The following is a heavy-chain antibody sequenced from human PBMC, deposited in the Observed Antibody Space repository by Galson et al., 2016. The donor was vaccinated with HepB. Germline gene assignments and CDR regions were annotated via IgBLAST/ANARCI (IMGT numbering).Heavy chain of an antibody. J-gene: IGHJ4*02. V-gene: IGHV1-18*01. CDR3: ARSGHGDHSDY. D-gene: IGHD4-17*01. CDR2: INTYNGNT. Sequence: SVKVSCKASDYTFTNYGISWVRQAPGQGLEWMGWINTYNGNTNYAQNLQGRVTMTTDTSTTTAYMELRSLRSDDTAVYYCARSGHGDHSDYWGQGTLVTVSS. CDR1: DYTFTNYG.